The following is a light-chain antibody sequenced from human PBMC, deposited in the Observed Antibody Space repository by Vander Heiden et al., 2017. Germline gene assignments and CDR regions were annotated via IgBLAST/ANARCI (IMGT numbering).Light chain of an antibody. CDR1: QSVSSN. V-gene: IGKV3-15*01. CDR3: QQDKNSPPIT. CDR2: GAS. Sequence: EIVMTQSPATLSVSPGERATLSCRASQSVSSNLAWYQQKPGQAPRLLIYGASTRATGIPARFSGSGSGTEFTLTISSLQSEDFAIYYCQQDKNSPPITFGGGTKVEIK. J-gene: IGKJ4*01.